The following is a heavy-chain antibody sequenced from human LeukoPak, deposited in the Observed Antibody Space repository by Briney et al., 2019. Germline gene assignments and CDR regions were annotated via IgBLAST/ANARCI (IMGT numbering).Heavy chain of an antibody. V-gene: IGHV4-34*01. D-gene: IGHD3-10*01. CDR1: GGCFSGYY. Sequence: SETVSLTCAVYGGCFSGYYWSWIRQPPGKGLEGIGEINHSGSTNYNPSLKSRVTISVDTSKNQFSLKLSSVTAADTAVYYCVRKVPLLWFGDSLDYYYGMDVWGQGTTVTVSS. CDR2: INHSGST. CDR3: VRKVPLLWFGDSLDYYYGMDV. J-gene: IGHJ6*02.